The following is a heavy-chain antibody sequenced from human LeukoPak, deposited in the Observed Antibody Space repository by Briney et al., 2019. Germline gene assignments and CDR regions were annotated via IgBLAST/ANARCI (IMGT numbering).Heavy chain of an antibody. V-gene: IGHV1-46*01. J-gene: IGHJ4*02. CDR3: ARDPTEMATMFDY. CDR2: INPSGGST. CDR1: GYTFTSYY. Sequence: ASVKVSCKASGYTFTSYYMYWVRQAPGQGLEWMGIINPSGGSTSCAQKFQGRVTMTRDTSTSTVYMELSSLRSEDTAVYYCARDPTEMATMFDYWGQGTLVTVSS. D-gene: IGHD5-24*01.